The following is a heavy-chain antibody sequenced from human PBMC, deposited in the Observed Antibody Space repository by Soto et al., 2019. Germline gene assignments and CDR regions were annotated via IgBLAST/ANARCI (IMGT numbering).Heavy chain of an antibody. D-gene: IGHD1-1*01. CDR2: ISAHNGNT. CDR3: ARGRYGDY. CDR1: GYAFTTYG. Sequence: QVHLVQSGAEVKKPGASVKVSCKGSGYAFTTYGITWVRQAPGQGLEWMGWISAHNGNTNYAQKLQGGVTVTRDTSTSTAYMELRRLRSDDTDVYYCARGRYGDYWGQGALVTVSS. V-gene: IGHV1-18*01. J-gene: IGHJ4*02.